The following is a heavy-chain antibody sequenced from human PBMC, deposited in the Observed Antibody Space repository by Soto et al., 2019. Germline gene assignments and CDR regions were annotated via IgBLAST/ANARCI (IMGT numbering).Heavy chain of an antibody. CDR1: GGSISSGGYY. D-gene: IGHD2-8*01. J-gene: IGHJ3*01. V-gene: IGHV4-31*03. CDR2: IYNSGST. CDR3: ARDPEW. Sequence: QVQLQESGPGLVKPSETLSLTCTVSGGSISSGGYYWSWIRQHPGKGLEWIGYIYNSGSTYYNASLKSRVTISADTSRNQFSLQMNSVTAADTAVYSCARDPEWWGQGTMVTFSS.